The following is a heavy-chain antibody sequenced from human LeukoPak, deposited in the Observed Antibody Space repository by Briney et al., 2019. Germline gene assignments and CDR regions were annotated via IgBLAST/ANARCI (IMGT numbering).Heavy chain of an antibody. J-gene: IGHJ4*02. Sequence: PGGSLRLSCAASGFTFSSFAMHWVRQAPGKGLEYLSAICSDGSRTYYADSVKGRFTISRDNSKNTLYFEMSSLRVEDTAVYYCVKSPGSGWPVWGQGTLLTVSS. D-gene: IGHD6-19*01. CDR2: ICSDGSRT. CDR1: GFTFSSFA. CDR3: VKSPGSGWPV. V-gene: IGHV3-64D*06.